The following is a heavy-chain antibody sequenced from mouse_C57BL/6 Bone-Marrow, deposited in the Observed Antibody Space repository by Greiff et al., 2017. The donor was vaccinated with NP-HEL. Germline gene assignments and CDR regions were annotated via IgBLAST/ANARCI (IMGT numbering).Heavy chain of an antibody. V-gene: IGHV1-55*01. CDR1: GYTFTSYW. D-gene: IGHD3-2*02. Sequence: VQLQESGAELVKPGASVKMSCKASGYTFTSYWITWVKQRPGQGLEWIGDIYPGSGSTNYNEKFKSKATLTVDTSSSTAYMQLSSLTSEDSAVYYCLTAQVGAMDYWGQGTSVTVSS. CDR3: LTAQVGAMDY. J-gene: IGHJ4*01. CDR2: IYPGSGST.